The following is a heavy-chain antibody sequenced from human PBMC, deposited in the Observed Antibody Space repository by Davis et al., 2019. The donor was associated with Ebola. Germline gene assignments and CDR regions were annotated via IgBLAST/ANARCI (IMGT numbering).Heavy chain of an antibody. CDR3: AASAGTVGKFDF. J-gene: IGHJ4*02. Sequence: AASVKVSCKASGFTFTGSAMQWVRQARGQRLEWIGGIVVGSGYTNYAQKFRERLTLTRDMSTSTAQMELRSLRFEDTAVYYCAASAGTVGKFDFWGQGTLVTVSS. CDR2: IVVGSGYT. CDR1: GFTFTGSA. V-gene: IGHV1-58*02. D-gene: IGHD1-14*01.